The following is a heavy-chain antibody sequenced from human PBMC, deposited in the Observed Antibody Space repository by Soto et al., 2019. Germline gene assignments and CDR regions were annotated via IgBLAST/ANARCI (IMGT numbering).Heavy chain of an antibody. J-gene: IGHJ4*02. Sequence: QVQLVESGGGVVQPGRSLRLSCAASGFTFSSYGMHWVRQAPGKGLEWVAVIWYDGSNKYYADSVKGRFTISRDNSKNPLYLQMNSLRAEDTAVYYCAREPAYDYANLEEYYFDYWGQGTLVTVSS. CDR3: AREPAYDYANLEEYYFDY. V-gene: IGHV3-33*01. CDR1: GFTFSSYG. CDR2: IWYDGSNK. D-gene: IGHD3-16*01.